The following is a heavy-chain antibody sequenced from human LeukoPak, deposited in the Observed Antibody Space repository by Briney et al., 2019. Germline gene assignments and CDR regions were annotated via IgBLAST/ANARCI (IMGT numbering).Heavy chain of an antibody. Sequence: GASVKVSCKASGGTFSSYAISWVRQAPGQGLEWMGRIIPIIGTANYAQKFQGRVTITTDESTSTAYMELSSLRSEDTAVYYCARGMTAPLFDMDVWGKGTTVTVSS. CDR1: GGTFSSYA. J-gene: IGHJ6*03. CDR2: IIPIIGTA. CDR3: ARGMTAPLFDMDV. D-gene: IGHD2-21*01. V-gene: IGHV1-69*05.